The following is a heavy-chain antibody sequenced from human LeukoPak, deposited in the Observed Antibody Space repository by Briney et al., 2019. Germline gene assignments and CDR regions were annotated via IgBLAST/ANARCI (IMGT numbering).Heavy chain of an antibody. CDR3: AKLQSDGLRTYYGMDV. D-gene: IGHD4-17*01. CDR2: TTGSGRTT. V-gene: IGHV3-23*01. CDR1: GFTFSNYA. J-gene: IGHJ6*02. Sequence: GGSLRLSCAASGFTFSNYAMTWVRQAPGRGLEWVSATTGSGRTTYYADSVMGRFTISRDNSKNTLYLQMNSLRAEDTAVYYCAKLQSDGLRTYYGMDVWGQGTTVTVSS.